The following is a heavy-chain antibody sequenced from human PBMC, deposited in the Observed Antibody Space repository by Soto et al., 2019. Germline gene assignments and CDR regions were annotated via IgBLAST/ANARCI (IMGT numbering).Heavy chain of an antibody. D-gene: IGHD3-10*01. V-gene: IGHV3-23*01. J-gene: IGHJ4*02. CDR3: AKGGGNY. Sequence: EVQLLESGGGLVQPGGSLRLSCAVSGLTVNSYVMSWVRQAPGKGLEWVSSISGGAGSTFYADSVKGRFTISRDNSKNTLHRQRNSRGAEDTAVYYGAKGGGNYWGQGTRVTFSS. CDR2: ISGGAGST. CDR1: GLTVNSYV.